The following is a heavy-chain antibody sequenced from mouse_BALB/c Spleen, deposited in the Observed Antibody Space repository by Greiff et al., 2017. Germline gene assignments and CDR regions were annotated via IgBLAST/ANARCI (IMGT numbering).Heavy chain of an antibody. CDR2: INPYNGGT. CDR3: AREIPDYYGSSYAMDY. Sequence: EVQLKQSGPELVKPGASMKISCKASGYSFTGYTMNWVKQSHGKNLEWIGLINPYNGGTSYNQKFKGKATLTVDKSSSTAYMELLSLTSEDSAVYYCAREIPDYYGSSYAMDYWGQGTSVTVSS. V-gene: IGHV1-18*01. D-gene: IGHD1-1*01. CDR1: GYSFTGYT. J-gene: IGHJ4*01.